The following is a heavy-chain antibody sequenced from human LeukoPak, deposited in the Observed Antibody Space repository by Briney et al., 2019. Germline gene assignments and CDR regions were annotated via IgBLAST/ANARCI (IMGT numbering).Heavy chain of an antibody. CDR1: GFTFSSYA. Sequence: GGSLRLSCAASGFTFSSYAMSWVRQAPGKGLEWVSIISGSRGSTYYADSVKGRFTISRDNSKNTLYLQMNSLRVEDTAVYYCVKDLGKVTSGSDSWGQGTLVTVSS. J-gene: IGHJ4*02. V-gene: IGHV3-23*01. CDR3: VKDLGKVTSGSDS. D-gene: IGHD1-26*01. CDR2: ISGSRGST.